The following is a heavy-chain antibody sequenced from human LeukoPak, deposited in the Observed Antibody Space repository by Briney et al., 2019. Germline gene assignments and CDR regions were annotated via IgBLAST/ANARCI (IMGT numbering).Heavy chain of an antibody. CDR3: ARDQSDCGGDCYSDY. D-gene: IGHD2-21*02. CDR1: GFTFSSYS. CDR2: ISSSSGYI. J-gene: IGHJ4*02. Sequence: TGGSLRLSCAASGFTFSSYSMNWVRQAPGKGLEWVSSISSSSGYIYYADSVKGRFTISRDNAKSSLYLQMNSLRVEDTAVYYCARDQSDCGGDCYSDYWGQGTLVTVSS. V-gene: IGHV3-21*01.